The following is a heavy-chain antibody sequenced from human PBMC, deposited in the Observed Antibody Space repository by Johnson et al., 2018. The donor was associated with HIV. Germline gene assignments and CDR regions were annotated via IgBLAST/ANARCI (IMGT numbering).Heavy chain of an antibody. CDR3: AKALGVYGDYVLDAFDI. CDR1: GFTFSSYG. J-gene: IGHJ3*02. D-gene: IGHD4-17*01. V-gene: IGHV3-30*02. CDR2: IRYDGSNK. Sequence: QEQLVESWGGVVQPGGSLRLSCAASGFTFSSYGMHWVRQAPGNGLEWVAFIRYDGSNKYYADSVKGRFTISRDNSKNTLYLQMNSLRAEDTAVYYCAKALGVYGDYVLDAFDIWGQGTIVTVSS.